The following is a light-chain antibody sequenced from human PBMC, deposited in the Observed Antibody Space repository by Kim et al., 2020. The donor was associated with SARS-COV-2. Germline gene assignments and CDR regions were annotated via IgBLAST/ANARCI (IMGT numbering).Light chain of an antibody. CDR3: QQYGGS. Sequence: GTLSWSPGERATLSCRASQSVDTSVSWYHQKPGQAPRLLIYGASNRATGIPDRFSGSGSGTDFTLIISRLEPDDFAVYYCQQYGGSFGQGTKLEI. CDR1: QSVDTS. CDR2: GAS. V-gene: IGKV3-20*01. J-gene: IGKJ2*01.